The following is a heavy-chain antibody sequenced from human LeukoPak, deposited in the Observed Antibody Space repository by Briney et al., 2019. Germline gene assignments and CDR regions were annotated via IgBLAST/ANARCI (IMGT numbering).Heavy chain of an antibody. CDR2: ISSSSSYI. D-gene: IGHD3-10*01. V-gene: IGHV3-21*01. Sequence: GGSLRLSCAASGFTFSSYSMNWVRQAPGKGLEWVSSISSSSSYIYYADPVKGRFTISRDNAKNSLYLHMNSLRAEDTAVYYCARDFDLDGSGSRYYSGMDVWGQGTTVTVSS. CDR3: ARDFDLDGSGSRYYSGMDV. CDR1: GFTFSSYS. J-gene: IGHJ6*02.